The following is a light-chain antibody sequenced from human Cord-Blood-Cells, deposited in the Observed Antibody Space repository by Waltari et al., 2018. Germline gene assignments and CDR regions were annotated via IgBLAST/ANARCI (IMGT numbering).Light chain of an antibody. J-gene: IGLJ2*01. CDR2: SNN. Sequence: QSVLTQPPSASGTPGQRVTISCSGSSSNIGSNTVNWYQQLPGTAPKLLIYSNNQRTSGVPHRFSGSKSGTSASLAISGLQSEDEADYYCAAWDDSLNGVVFGGGTKLTVL. V-gene: IGLV1-44*01. CDR3: AAWDDSLNGVV. CDR1: SSNIGSNT.